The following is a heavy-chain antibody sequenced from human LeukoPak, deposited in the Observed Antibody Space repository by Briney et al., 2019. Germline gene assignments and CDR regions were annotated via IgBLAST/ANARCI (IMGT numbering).Heavy chain of an antibody. CDR3: ARDRQSSSAFDY. CDR2: IYYSGST. V-gene: IGHV4-39*07. D-gene: IGHD6-6*01. Sequence: SETLSLTCTVSGGSISSSSYYWGWIRQPPGKGLEWIGSIYYSGSTYYNPSLKSRVTISVDTSKNQFSLKLSSVTAADTAVYYCARDRQSSSAFDYWGQGTLVTVSS. CDR1: GGSISSSSYY. J-gene: IGHJ4*02.